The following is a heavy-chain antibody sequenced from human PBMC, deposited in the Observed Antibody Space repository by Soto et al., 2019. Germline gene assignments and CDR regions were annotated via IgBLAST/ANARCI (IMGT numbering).Heavy chain of an antibody. V-gene: IGHV1-69*01. CDR2: IIPIFGTA. Sequence: QVQLVQSGAEVKKPGSSVKVSCKASGGTFSSYAISWVRQAPGQGLEWMGGIIPIFGTANYAQKFQGRVTITADESTSTAYMELSSLRSEDTAVYYCARYCSGGSCYSLPVPYYYGMDVWGQGTTVTVSS. CDR3: ARYCSGGSCYSLPVPYYYGMDV. J-gene: IGHJ6*02. D-gene: IGHD2-15*01. CDR1: GGTFSSYA.